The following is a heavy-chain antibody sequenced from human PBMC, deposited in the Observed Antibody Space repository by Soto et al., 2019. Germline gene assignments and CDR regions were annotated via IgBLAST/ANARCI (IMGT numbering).Heavy chain of an antibody. CDR1: GYSFTSYW. CDR3: ARLYGRPAADPYFDY. V-gene: IGHV5-51*01. J-gene: IGHJ4*02. D-gene: IGHD6-13*01. Sequence: GESLKISCKGSGYSFTSYWIGWVRQMPGKGLEWMGIIYPGDSDTRYSPSFQGQVTISANKSISTAYLQWSSLKASDTAMYYCARLYGRPAADPYFDYWGQGTLVTVSS. CDR2: IYPGDSDT.